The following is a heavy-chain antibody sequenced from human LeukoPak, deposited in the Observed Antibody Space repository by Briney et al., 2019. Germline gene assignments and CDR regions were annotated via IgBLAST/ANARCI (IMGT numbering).Heavy chain of an antibody. V-gene: IGHV3-30-3*01. J-gene: IGHJ4*02. CDR2: ISYDGSNK. CDR1: GFTFSSYA. D-gene: IGHD6-19*01. Sequence: GGSLRLSCAASGFTFSSYAMHWVRQAPGKGLEWVASISYDGSNKYYADSLKGRFTISRDNSKNTLYLQMNSLRAEDTAVYYCAREKPETSYSSGWPRPFDYWGQGTLVTVSS. CDR3: AREKPETSYSSGWPRPFDY.